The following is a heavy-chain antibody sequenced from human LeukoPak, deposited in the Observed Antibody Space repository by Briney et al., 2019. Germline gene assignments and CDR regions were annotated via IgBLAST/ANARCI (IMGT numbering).Heavy chain of an antibody. Sequence: PSETLYLTCTVSGGSISSYYWSWIWQPPGKGLEWIGYIYYSGSTNYNPSLKSRVTISVDTSKNQFSLNLSSVTAADTAVYYCARDLLSTAGYFDYWGQVTLVTVSS. CDR3: ARDLLSTAGYFDY. CDR2: IYYSGST. D-gene: IGHD6-19*01. CDR1: GGSISSYY. J-gene: IGHJ4*02. V-gene: IGHV4-59*01.